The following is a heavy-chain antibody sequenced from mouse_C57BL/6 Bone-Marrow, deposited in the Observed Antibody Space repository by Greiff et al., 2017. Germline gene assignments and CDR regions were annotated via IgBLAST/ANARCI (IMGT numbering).Heavy chain of an antibody. Sequence: QVQLKESGAELARPGASVKLSCKASGYTFTSYGISWVKQRPGQGLEWIGEIYPRSGNTYYNEKFKGKATLTADKSSSTAYMVIRSLTSEDSAVYFCARHYYGLDYWGQGTTLTVSS. J-gene: IGHJ2*01. D-gene: IGHD1-1*01. CDR2: IYPRSGNT. CDR1: GYTFTSYG. CDR3: ARHYYGLDY. V-gene: IGHV1-81*01.